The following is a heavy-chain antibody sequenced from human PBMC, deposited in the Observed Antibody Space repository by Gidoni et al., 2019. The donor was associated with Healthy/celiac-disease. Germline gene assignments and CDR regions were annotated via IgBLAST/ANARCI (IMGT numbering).Heavy chain of an antibody. J-gene: IGHJ6*02. V-gene: IGHV3-64*01. CDR3: ARAPGGYSYYYYGMDV. D-gene: IGHD5-18*01. CDR2: ISSNGGST. Sequence: EVQLVESGGGLVQPGGSLRLSCAASGFTFSSYAMHWVRQAPGKGLEYVSAISSNGGSTYYANSGKGRFTISRDNSKNTLYLQMGSLRAEDMAVYYCARAPGGYSYYYYGMDVWGQGTTVTVSS. CDR1: GFTFSSYA.